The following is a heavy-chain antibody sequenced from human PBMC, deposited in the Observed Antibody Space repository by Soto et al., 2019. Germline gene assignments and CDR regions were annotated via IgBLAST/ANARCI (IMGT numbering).Heavy chain of an antibody. CDR2: ISGSGGST. D-gene: IGHD5-18*01. CDR1: GFTFSSYA. V-gene: IGHV3-23*01. CDR3: AKDGWYSYGDYYYGMDV. J-gene: IGHJ6*02. Sequence: VGSLRLSCAASGFTFSSYAMSWVHQAPGKGLEWVSAISGSGGSTYYADSVKGRFTISRDNSKNTLYLQMNSLRAEDTAVYYCAKDGWYSYGDYYYGMDVWGQGTTVTAP.